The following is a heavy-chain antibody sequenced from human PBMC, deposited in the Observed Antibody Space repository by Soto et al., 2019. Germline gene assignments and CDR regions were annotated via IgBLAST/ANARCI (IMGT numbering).Heavy chain of an antibody. J-gene: IGHJ6*03. Sequence: GGSLRLSCAASGFTFSSYSMNWVRQAPGKGLEWVSSISTGSSYIYYADSMKGRFTISRDNAKNSLYLQMNSLRAEDTAVYYCARDRTSYYMDVWGKGTTVTVSS. CDR1: GFTFSSYS. V-gene: IGHV3-21*01. CDR3: ARDRTSYYMDV. CDR2: ISTGSSYI.